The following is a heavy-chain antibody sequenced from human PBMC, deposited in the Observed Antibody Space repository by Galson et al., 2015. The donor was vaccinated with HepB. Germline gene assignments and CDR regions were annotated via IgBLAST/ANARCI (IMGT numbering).Heavy chain of an antibody. CDR2: IYSGGST. CDR3: AYSSGWHEPFSDY. Sequence: SLRLSCAASRFTVSSNYMSWVRQAPGKGLEWVSVIYSGGSTYYADSVKGRFTISRDNSKNTLYLQMNSLRAEDTAVYYCAYSSGWHEPFSDYWGQGTLVTVSS. CDR1: RFTVSSNY. V-gene: IGHV3-53*01. D-gene: IGHD6-19*01. J-gene: IGHJ4*02.